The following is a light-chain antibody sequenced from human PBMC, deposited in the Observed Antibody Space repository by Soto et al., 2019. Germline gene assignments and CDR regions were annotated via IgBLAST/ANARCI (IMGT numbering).Light chain of an antibody. CDR1: QSISSW. CDR2: DAS. V-gene: IGKV1-5*01. Sequence: DIQMTQSPSTLSASVGYRVTITCRASQSISSWLAWYQQKPGKAPKVLIYDASSLESGVPSRFSGSGSGTEFSLTISSLQPDDFATYYCQQYYSFPPTFGQGTKVEIK. J-gene: IGKJ1*01. CDR3: QQYYSFPPT.